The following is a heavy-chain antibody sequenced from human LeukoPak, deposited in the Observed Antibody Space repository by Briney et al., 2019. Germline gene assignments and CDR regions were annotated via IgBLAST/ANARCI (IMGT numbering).Heavy chain of an antibody. CDR2: IRSKASNFAT. CDR1: GFSFSGFA. Sequence: GGSLRLSCAASGFSFSGFAIHWVRQTSGKGLEWVGRIRSKASNFATAYGASVKGRFTVSRDDSKNTAYLQMNRLKTEDTAVYYCTRPGSGSYYFDYWGQGTLVTVSS. V-gene: IGHV3-73*01. D-gene: IGHD1-26*01. CDR3: TRPGSGSYYFDY. J-gene: IGHJ4*02.